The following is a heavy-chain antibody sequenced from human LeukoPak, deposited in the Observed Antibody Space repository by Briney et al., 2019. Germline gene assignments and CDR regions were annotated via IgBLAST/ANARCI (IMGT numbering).Heavy chain of an antibody. D-gene: IGHD6-19*01. Sequence: PGGSLRLSCAASGFTFSSYWMHWVRQAPGKGLVWVSRINSDGSSTSYADSVKGRFTISRDNAKNTLYLQMNSLRAEDTAVYYCAKVPSIIAVAGSFDYWGQGTLVTVSS. V-gene: IGHV3-74*01. CDR1: GFTFSSYW. CDR3: AKVPSIIAVAGSFDY. CDR2: INSDGSST. J-gene: IGHJ4*02.